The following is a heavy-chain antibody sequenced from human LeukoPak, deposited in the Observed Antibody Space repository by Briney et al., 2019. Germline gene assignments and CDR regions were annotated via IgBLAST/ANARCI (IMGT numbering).Heavy chain of an antibody. J-gene: IGHJ5*02. Sequence: ASVKVSCKASGYTFTGYYMHWVRQAPGQGLEWMGWMNPNSGNTGYAQKFQGRVTMTRNTSISTAYMELSSLRSEDTAVYYCARERLAMVRGVIPKEAWGWFDPWGQGTLVTVSS. CDR2: MNPNSGNT. V-gene: IGHV1-8*02. D-gene: IGHD3-10*01. CDR3: ARERLAMVRGVIPKEAWGWFDP. CDR1: GYTFTGYY.